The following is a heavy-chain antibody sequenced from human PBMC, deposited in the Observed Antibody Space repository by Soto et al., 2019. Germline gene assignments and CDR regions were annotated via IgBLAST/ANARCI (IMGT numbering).Heavy chain of an antibody. V-gene: IGHV1-69*13. D-gene: IGHD1-26*01. J-gene: IGHJ3*02. CDR3: ARGSQTIPDAFDI. Sequence: AASVKVSCKASGGTFSSYAISWVRQAPGQGLEWMGGIIPIFGTANYAQKFQGRVTITADESTSTAYMELSSLRSEDTAVYYCARGSQTIPDAFDIWGQGTMVTVSS. CDR2: IIPIFGTA. CDR1: GGTFSSYA.